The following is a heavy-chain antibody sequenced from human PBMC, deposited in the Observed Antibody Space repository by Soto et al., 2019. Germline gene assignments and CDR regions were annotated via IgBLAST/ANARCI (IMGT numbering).Heavy chain of an antibody. V-gene: IGHV2-26*01. Sequence: SGPTLMNAAEPVALTCTVSWFSLNNDRMGVSWIRQPPGKALEWLAHIFSNDEKSYSTSLKSRLTISKDTSKSQVVLTMTNMDPVDTATYYCARGRGYSSGWYYGSYYYFDYWGQGTLVTVSS. J-gene: IGHJ4*02. CDR2: IFSNDEK. CDR1: WFSLNNDRMG. D-gene: IGHD6-19*01. CDR3: ARGRGYSSGWYYGSYYYFDY.